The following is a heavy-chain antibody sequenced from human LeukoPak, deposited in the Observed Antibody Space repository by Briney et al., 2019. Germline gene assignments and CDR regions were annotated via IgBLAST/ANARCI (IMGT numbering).Heavy chain of an antibody. CDR3: ARDVSGAFDI. V-gene: IGHV3-23*01. D-gene: IGHD5/OR15-5a*01. J-gene: IGHJ3*02. CDR2: VTNNGDAT. CDR1: GFTFSSYA. Sequence: GGSLRLSCAASGFTFSSYAMSWVRQAPGKGLEWVSVVTNNGDATYYADSVKGRFSISRDNFKNTLYLEINSLRAEDTAVYYCARDVSGAFDIWGQGTMVTVSS.